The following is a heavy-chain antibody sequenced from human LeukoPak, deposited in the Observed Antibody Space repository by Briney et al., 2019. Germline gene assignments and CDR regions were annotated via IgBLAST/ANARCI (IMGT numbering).Heavy chain of an antibody. CDR1: GFTLSDYY. Sequence: GGSLRLSCAASGFTLSDYYVSWIRQAPGKGLAWVSYISSSGSTIYYADSVKGRFTISRDNAKNSLYLQMNSLRAEDTAVYYCAREKAVAEVFDYWGQGTLVTVSS. CDR2: ISSSGSTI. J-gene: IGHJ4*02. CDR3: AREKAVAEVFDY. D-gene: IGHD6-19*01. V-gene: IGHV3-11*01.